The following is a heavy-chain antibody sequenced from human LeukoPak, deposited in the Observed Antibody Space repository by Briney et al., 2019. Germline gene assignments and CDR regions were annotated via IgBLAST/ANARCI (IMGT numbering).Heavy chain of an antibody. CDR3: GRGTGYYYYYYMDV. CDR1: GFTFSSYW. CDR2: IKQDGSEK. V-gene: IGHV3-7*03. Sequence: PGRSLRLSCAASGFTFSSYWMSWVRQAPGKGLEWVANIKQDGSEKYYVDSVKGRFTISRDNAKNSLYLQMNSLRAEDTAVYYCGRGTGYYYYYYMDVWGKGTTVTVSS. D-gene: IGHD3/OR15-3a*01. J-gene: IGHJ6*03.